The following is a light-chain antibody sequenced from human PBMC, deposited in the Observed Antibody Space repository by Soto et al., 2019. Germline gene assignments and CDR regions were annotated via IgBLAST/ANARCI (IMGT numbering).Light chain of an antibody. CDR3: LHSYNYPLS. V-gene: IGKV1-6*01. CDR2: SAS. CDR1: QGISSD. Sequence: IQMTHSPSSLSGSVGDRVTITCRASQGISSDLSWYQQKPGKAPNLLIYSASDVHDGVPSRFRGSGSGTDFTLTISTLQPEDSATYYCLHSYNYPLSFGGGTKVDIK. J-gene: IGKJ4*01.